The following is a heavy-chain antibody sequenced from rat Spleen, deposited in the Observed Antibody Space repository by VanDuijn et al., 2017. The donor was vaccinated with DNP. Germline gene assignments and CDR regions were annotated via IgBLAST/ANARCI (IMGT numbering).Heavy chain of an antibody. V-gene: IGHV5S10*01. Sequence: EVQLVESGGGLVQPGRSLKLSCAASGFTFSDYNMAWVRQAPKKGLEWVATIIYDGGRTYYRDSLKGRFTISRDNAKSTLYLQMDSLRSEDTATYYSATHPRGGPFDYWGQGVMVTVSS. CDR2: IIYDGGRT. CDR3: ATHPRGGPFDY. CDR1: GFTFSDYN. J-gene: IGHJ2*01. D-gene: IGHD1-4*01.